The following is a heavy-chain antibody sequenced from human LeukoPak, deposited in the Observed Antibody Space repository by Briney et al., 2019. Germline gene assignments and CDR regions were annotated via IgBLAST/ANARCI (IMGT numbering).Heavy chain of an antibody. J-gene: IGHJ2*01. CDR1: GYTFTGYY. D-gene: IGHD6-19*01. CDR3: ARTHSGSGWTGTPWYFDL. Sequence: GASVKVSCKASGYTFTGYYMHWVRQAPGQGLEWMGRIIPIFGTANYAQKFQGRVTITADESTSTAYMELSSLRSEDTAVYYCARTHSGSGWTGTPWYFDLWGRGTLVTVSS. CDR2: IIPIFGTA. V-gene: IGHV1-69*13.